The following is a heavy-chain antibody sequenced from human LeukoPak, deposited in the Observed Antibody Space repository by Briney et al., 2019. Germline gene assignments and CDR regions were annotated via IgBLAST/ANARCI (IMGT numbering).Heavy chain of an antibody. V-gene: IGHV1-2*02. CDR1: GYTFTGYY. J-gene: IGHJ3*02. CDR3: ARDIVVVPAANWNAFDI. CDR2: INPNSGGT. Sequence: ASVKVSFKASGYTFTGYYMHWVRPAPGQGLEWMGWINPNSGGTNYAQKLQGRVTMTRDTSISTAYMELSRLRSDDTAVYYCARDIVVVPAANWNAFDIWGQGTMVTVSS. D-gene: IGHD2-2*01.